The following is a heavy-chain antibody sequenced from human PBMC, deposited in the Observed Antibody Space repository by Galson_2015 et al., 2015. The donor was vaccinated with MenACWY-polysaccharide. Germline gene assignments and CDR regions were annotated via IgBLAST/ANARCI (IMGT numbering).Heavy chain of an antibody. J-gene: IGHJ3*02. V-gene: IGHV1-69*02. CDR2: IIPGLDKP. CDR1: GGSFSTFS. CDR3: TSLLGEAPAQTGAFDI. Sequence: SVKVSCKASGGSFSTFSFNWVRQAPGQGPEWMGRIIPGLDKPNYAQKFQDRTTIIADTSTGTAYMELSSLRPEDTAMYYCTSLLGEAPAQTGAFDIWSQGAAVTVSS. D-gene: IGHD3-16*01.